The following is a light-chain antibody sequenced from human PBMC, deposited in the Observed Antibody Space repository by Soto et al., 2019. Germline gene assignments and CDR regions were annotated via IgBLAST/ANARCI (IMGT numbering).Light chain of an antibody. V-gene: IGKV1-5*01. CDR3: QQHNSYPRT. CDR1: QTISSW. Sequence: DIQMSLSPSTLSASVGDRVTITCRASQTISSWLAWYQQKPGKAPKLLIYDASSLESGVPSRFSGSGSGTDFTLTISSLQPEDFATYYCQQHNSYPRTFGQRSKVDVK. CDR2: DAS. J-gene: IGKJ1*01.